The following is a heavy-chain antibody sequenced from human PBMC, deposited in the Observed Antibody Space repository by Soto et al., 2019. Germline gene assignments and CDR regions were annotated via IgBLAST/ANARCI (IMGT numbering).Heavy chain of an antibody. Sequence: GGSLRLSCAASGFTFSSYGMHWVRQAPGKGLEWVAVIWYDGSNKYYADSVKGRFTISRDNSKNTLYLQMNSLRAEDTAVYYCARDTKSIVGATPIVNWFDPWGQGTLVTVSS. CDR2: IWYDGSNK. V-gene: IGHV3-33*01. CDR1: GFTFSSYG. CDR3: ARDTKSIVGATPIVNWFDP. J-gene: IGHJ5*02. D-gene: IGHD1-26*01.